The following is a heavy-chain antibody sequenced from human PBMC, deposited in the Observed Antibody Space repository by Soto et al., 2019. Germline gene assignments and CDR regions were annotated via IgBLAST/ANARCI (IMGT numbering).Heavy chain of an antibody. CDR2: ISGDATIT. V-gene: IGHV3-11*01. D-gene: IGHD2-2*01. CDR1: GFRFGDHY. J-gene: IGHJ4*02. CDR3: AGDTHNYASEF. Sequence: GGSLRLSCAASGFRFGDHYMTWIRQAPGKGLEWVSKISGDATITYYADSVKGRFTVSRDNAKNSVYLQMHSLRAEDTAVYYCAGDTHNYASEFWGQGTLVTVSS.